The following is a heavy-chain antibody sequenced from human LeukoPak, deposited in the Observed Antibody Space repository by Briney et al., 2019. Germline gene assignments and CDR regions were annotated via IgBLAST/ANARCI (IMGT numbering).Heavy chain of an antibody. CDR3: ASDTPNCSGGSCYSGDAFDI. J-gene: IGHJ3*02. V-gene: IGHV1-46*03. D-gene: IGHD2-15*01. Sequence: ASVKVSCKASGYTFTNYYMHWVRQAPGQGLELMGIINPSGGSTSYAQKFQGRVTMTRDTSTSTVYMELSSLRSEDSAVYYSASDTPNCSGGSCYSGDAFDIWGQGTMVTVSS. CDR1: GYTFTNYY. CDR2: INPSGGST.